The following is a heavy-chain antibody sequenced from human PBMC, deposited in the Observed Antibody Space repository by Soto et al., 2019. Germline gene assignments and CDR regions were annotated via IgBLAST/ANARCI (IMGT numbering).Heavy chain of an antibody. J-gene: IGHJ6*02. Sequence: PGGSLRLSCAASGFTFSDYYMSWIRQAPGKGLEWVSYISSSSSYTNYADSVKGRFTIPRDNAKSTLYLQMNSLRAEDTALYYCAKGRSYYHYVVDFWGQGSTVIVSS. CDR2: ISSSSSYT. CDR1: GFTFSDYY. CDR3: AKGRSYYHYVVDF. V-gene: IGHV3-11*05.